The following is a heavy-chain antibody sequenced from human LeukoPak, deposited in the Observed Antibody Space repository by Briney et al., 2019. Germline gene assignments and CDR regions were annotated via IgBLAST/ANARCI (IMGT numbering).Heavy chain of an antibody. CDR3: ARVGSSGYMGFFHY. J-gene: IGHJ4*02. CDR2: ISGYNGNT. D-gene: IGHD3-22*01. V-gene: IGHV1-18*01. CDR1: GYTFTSYG. Sequence: GASVKVSCKASGYTFTSYGISWVRQAPGQGLEWMGWISGYNGNTNYTQKVQGRVNMTTDTSSSTAYMELRSLRSDDTAVYYCARVGSSGYMGFFHYWGQETLVTVSS.